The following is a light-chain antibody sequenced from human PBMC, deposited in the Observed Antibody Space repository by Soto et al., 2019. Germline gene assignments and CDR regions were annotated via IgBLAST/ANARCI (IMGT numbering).Light chain of an antibody. J-gene: IGKJ1*01. CDR3: QQYGSAPTWT. Sequence: EIVLKQSPATLSVSPGARATLSCRASQSVSSNLAWYQQKPGQAPRLLIYQTSSRATGIPDRFSGSGSGTDFTLTISRLEPEDFAVYYCQQYGSAPTWTFGQGTKVDIK. CDR2: QTS. V-gene: IGKV3-20*01. CDR1: QSVSSN.